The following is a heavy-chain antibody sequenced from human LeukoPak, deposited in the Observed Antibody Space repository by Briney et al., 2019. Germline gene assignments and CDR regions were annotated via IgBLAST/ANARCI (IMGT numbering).Heavy chain of an antibody. V-gene: IGHV3-64*01. CDR1: GFTFSSYA. CDR3: ARSGMDV. Sequence: GGSLRLSCAASGFTFSSYAIHWVRQAPGKGLEYVSAISSNGGSTYYANSVKGRFTISRDNSKNTLYLQMGSLRAEDMAVYYCARSGMDVWGQGTTVTVSS. CDR2: ISSNGGST. J-gene: IGHJ6*02.